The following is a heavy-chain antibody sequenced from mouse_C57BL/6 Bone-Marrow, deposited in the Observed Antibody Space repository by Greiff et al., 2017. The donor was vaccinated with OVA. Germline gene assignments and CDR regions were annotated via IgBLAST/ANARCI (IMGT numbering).Heavy chain of an antibody. J-gene: IGHJ4*01. CDR3: VRVPELGRTHYYAMDY. D-gene: IGHD4-1*01. CDR2: IRSKSSNYAT. V-gene: IGHV10-3*01. Sequence: DVKLQESGGGLVQPKGSLKLSCAASGFTFNTYAMHWVRQAPGKGLEWVARIRSKSSNYATYYADSVKDRFTISRDDSQSMLYLQMNNLKTEDTAMYYCVRVPELGRTHYYAMDYWGQGTSVTVSS. CDR1: GFTFNTYA.